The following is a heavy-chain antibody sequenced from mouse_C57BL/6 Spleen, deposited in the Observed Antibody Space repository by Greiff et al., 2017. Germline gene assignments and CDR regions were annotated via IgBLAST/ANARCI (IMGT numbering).Heavy chain of an antibody. D-gene: IGHD2-3*01. CDR1: GYSFTDYN. CDR3: ARKGIYDGYLWYFDV. CDR2: INPNYGTT. V-gene: IGHV1-39*01. Sequence: RVEPGASVKISCKASGYSFTDYNMNWVKQSNGKSLEWIGVINPNYGTTSYNQKFKGKATLTVDQSSSTAYMQLNSLTSEDSAVYYCARKGIYDGYLWYFDVWGTGTTVTVSS. J-gene: IGHJ1*03.